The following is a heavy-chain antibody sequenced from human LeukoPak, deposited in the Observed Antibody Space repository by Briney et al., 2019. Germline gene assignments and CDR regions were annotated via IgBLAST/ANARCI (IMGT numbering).Heavy chain of an antibody. CDR1: GFTVSSNS. Sequence: PGGPLRLSCTVSGFTVSSNSMSWVRQAPGKGLEWVSFIYSGGNTHNSDSVKGRFTISRDNSKNTLYPQMNSLRAEDTAVYYCARRAGDYSHPYDYWGQGTLVTVSS. J-gene: IGHJ4*02. V-gene: IGHV3-53*01. CDR3: ARRAGDYSHPYDY. CDR2: IYSGGNT. D-gene: IGHD3-22*01.